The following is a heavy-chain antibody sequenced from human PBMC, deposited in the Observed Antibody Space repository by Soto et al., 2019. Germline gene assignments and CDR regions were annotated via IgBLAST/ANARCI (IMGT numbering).Heavy chain of an antibody. D-gene: IGHD5-12*01. J-gene: IGHJ4*02. CDR2: IRTSGGNT. V-gene: IGHV3-23*01. Sequence: SGGSLRLSCAASGFSFSSHPMTWVRQAPGKGLEWVSLIRTSGGNTFYADSVKGRFTISRDNSKETLYLQMSSLRAEDTAVYYCATQATGSDAPFDFWGLGTLVTVSS. CDR3: ATQATGSDAPFDF. CDR1: GFSFSSHP.